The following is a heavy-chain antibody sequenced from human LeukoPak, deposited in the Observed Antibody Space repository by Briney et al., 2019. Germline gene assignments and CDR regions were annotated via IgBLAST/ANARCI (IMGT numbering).Heavy chain of an antibody. CDR3: ARSIVATINA. CDR1: GFTVSSNY. V-gene: IGHV3-66*02. CDR2: IYSGGST. J-gene: IGHJ5*02. D-gene: IGHD5-12*01. Sequence: GGSLRLSCAASGFTVSSNYMSWVRQAPGKGLAWVSVIYSGGSTYYADSVKGRFTISRDNSKNTLYLQMNSQRAEDTTVYYCARSIVATINAWGQGTLVTVSS.